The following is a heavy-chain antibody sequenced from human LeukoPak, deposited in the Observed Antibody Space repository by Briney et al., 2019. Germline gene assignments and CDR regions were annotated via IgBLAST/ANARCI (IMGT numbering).Heavy chain of an antibody. J-gene: IGHJ5*02. D-gene: IGHD1-26*01. CDR2: IYYSGST. Sequence: PSETLSLTCTVSGGSISSYYWSWIRQPPGKGLEWIGYIYYSGSTNYNPSLKSRVTISVDTSKNQFSLKLSSVTAAHTAVYYCARIVGATWFDPWGQGTLVTVSS. CDR1: GGSISSYY. CDR3: ARIVGATWFDP. V-gene: IGHV4-59*01.